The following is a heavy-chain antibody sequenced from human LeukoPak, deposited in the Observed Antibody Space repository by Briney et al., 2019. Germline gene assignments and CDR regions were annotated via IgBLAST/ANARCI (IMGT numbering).Heavy chain of an antibody. CDR2: MNPNSGNT. V-gene: IGHV1-8*01. J-gene: IGHJ6*03. CDR1: GYTFTSYD. CDR3: AREWTVTTSYYYYYYMDV. D-gene: IGHD4-17*01. Sequence: ASVKVSCKASGYTFTSYDINLVRQATGQGLEWMGWMNPNSGNTGYAQKFQGRVTMTRNTSISTAYMELSSLRSEDTAVYYCAREWTVTTSYYYYYYMDVWGKGTTVTVSS.